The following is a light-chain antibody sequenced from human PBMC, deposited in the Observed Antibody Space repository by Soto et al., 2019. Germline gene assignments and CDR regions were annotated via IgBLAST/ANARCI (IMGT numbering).Light chain of an antibody. CDR2: GST. CDR3: QSYDSSLTTYV. V-gene: IGLV1-40*01. Sequence: QSALTQPPXVSGAPGQRVIISCTGSRSNIGGGYDVHWYRQLPGTAPQLLISGSTNRPSGTPDRFSGSKSGTSASLAITGLQAEDEADYYCQSYDSSLTTYVFGTGTKVTVL. CDR1: RSNIGGGYD. J-gene: IGLJ1*01.